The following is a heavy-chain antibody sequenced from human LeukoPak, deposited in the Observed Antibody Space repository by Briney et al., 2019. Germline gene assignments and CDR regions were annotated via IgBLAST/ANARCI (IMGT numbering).Heavy chain of an antibody. D-gene: IGHD3-3*01. CDR2: IIPILGIA. CDR1: RGTFISYT. Sequence: SVKVSCKASRGTFISYTISGVRQAPGQGREWMGSIIPILGIANYAQKFQGRVTITADKSTSTAYMELSSLRSEDTAVYYCARDLYDWGEGTLVTVSS. J-gene: IGHJ4*02. CDR3: ARDLYD. V-gene: IGHV1-69*04.